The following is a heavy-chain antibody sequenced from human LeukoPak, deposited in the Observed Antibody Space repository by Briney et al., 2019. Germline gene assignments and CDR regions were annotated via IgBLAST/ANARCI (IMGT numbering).Heavy chain of an antibody. CDR1: GYTFTSYG. CDR2: ISAYNGNT. D-gene: IGHD3-22*01. J-gene: IGHJ4*02. V-gene: IGHV1-18*01. Sequence: GASVKVSCKASGYTFTSYGISWVRQAPGQGLEWMGWISAYNGNTNYAQKFQGRVTITADKSTSTAYMELSSLRSEDTAVYYCARVGCYDSSGYCYWGQGTLVTVSS. CDR3: ARVGCYDSSGYCY.